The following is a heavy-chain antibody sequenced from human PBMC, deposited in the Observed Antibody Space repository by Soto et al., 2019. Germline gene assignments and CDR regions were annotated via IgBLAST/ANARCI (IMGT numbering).Heavy chain of an antibody. J-gene: IGHJ5*02. D-gene: IGHD4-17*01. Sequence: GSLRLSCSASGFPISSYRMSWVRQAPGKGLEWVANVEQDGSEQYYVVSVKGRFTISRDNTKNSLFLQMSSLRADDTAIYYCARDNGNPKGRFDPWRLGTLVTVPS. CDR1: GFPISSYR. CDR2: VEQDGSEQ. V-gene: IGHV3-7*01. CDR3: ARDNGNPKGRFDP.